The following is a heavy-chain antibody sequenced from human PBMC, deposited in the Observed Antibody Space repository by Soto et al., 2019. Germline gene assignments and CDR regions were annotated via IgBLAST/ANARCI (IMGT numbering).Heavy chain of an antibody. V-gene: IGHV1-69*13. CDR2: IIPIFGTA. Sequence: SVKVSCKASGGTFSSYAISWVRQAPGQGLEWMRGIIPIFGTANYAQKIQGRVTITADESTSTAYMELSSLRSEDTAVYYCARTYYYDSSGPYDAFDIWGQGTMVTVSS. D-gene: IGHD3-22*01. J-gene: IGHJ3*02. CDR1: GGTFSSYA. CDR3: ARTYYYDSSGPYDAFDI.